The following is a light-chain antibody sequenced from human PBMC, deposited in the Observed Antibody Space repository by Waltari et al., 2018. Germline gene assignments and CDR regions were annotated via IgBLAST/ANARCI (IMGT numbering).Light chain of an antibody. CDR3: MQGTQEPLYT. CDR2: KVS. V-gene: IGKV2-30*02. Sequence: DVVMTQSPLSLPVTLGQPASISCTSSQSLMHRDGNAYLNWFQQRPGQSPRRLIYKVSNRDPGVPDRFSGSGSGTDFTLRISRVEAEDIGVYYCMQGTQEPLYTFGQGTKLEIK. J-gene: IGKJ2*01. CDR1: QSLMHRDGNAY.